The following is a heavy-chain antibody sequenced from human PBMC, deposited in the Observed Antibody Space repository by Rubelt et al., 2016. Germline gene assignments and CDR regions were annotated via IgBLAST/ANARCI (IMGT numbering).Heavy chain of an antibody. V-gene: IGHV4-39*07. CDR3: ARDLSGWYFDL. D-gene: IGHD3-10*01. Sequence: QLQLHESGPGLVKPSETLSLTCTVSGGSISSITYKWAWVRQPPEKGLEWIASIHYSGRTDYNPSLKSRVNISLDTSKNQVSLRLNFVTAADTAVYYCARDLSGWYFDLWGRGTLVTVFS. J-gene: IGHJ2*01. CDR1: GGSISSITYK. CDR2: IHYSGRT.